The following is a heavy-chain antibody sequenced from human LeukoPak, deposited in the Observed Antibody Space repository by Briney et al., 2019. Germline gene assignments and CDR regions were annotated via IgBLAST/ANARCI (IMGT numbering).Heavy chain of an antibody. Sequence: GGSLRLSCAASGFTFSSYAMSWVRQAPGKGLEWVSAISGSGGSTYYADSVKGRFTISRDNSKNTLYLQMNSLRAEDTAVYYCANTAIMYSSSWYTFDYWGQGTLSPSPQ. J-gene: IGHJ4*02. CDR3: ANTAIMYSSSWYTFDY. CDR2: ISGSGGST. CDR1: GFTFSSYA. V-gene: IGHV3-23*01. D-gene: IGHD6-13*01.